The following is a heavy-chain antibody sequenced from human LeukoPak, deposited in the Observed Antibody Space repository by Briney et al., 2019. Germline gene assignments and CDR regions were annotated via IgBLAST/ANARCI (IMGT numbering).Heavy chain of an antibody. V-gene: IGHV1-69*05. Sequence: SVKVSCKASGGTFSSYAISWVRQAPGRGLEWTGRIIPIFGTANYAQKFQGRVTITTDESTSTAYMELSSLRSEDTAVYYCARDPGEWELHVNDAFDIWGQGTMVTVSS. CDR3: ARDPGEWELHVNDAFDI. CDR1: GGTFSSYA. J-gene: IGHJ3*02. D-gene: IGHD1-26*01. CDR2: IIPIFGTA.